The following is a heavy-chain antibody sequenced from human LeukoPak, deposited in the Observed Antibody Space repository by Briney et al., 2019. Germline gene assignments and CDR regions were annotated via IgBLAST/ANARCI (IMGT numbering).Heavy chain of an antibody. CDR3: ARLNYGDYLGDWFDP. D-gene: IGHD4-17*01. CDR2: IYTSGST. CDR1: GGSISSYY. V-gene: IGHV4-4*09. Sequence: SETLSLTCTVSGGSISSYYWSWIRQPPGKGLEWIGYIYTSGSTNYNLSLKSRVTISVDTSKNQFSLKLSSVTAADTAVYYCARLNYGDYLGDWFDPWGQGTLVTVSS. J-gene: IGHJ5*02.